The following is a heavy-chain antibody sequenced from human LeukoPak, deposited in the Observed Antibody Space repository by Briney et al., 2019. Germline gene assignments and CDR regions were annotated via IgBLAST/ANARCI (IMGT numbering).Heavy chain of an antibody. D-gene: IGHD1-1*01. V-gene: IGHV3-21*01. CDR1: GFTFDSYS. Sequence: GGSLRLSCAASGFTFDSYSIKWVRQAPGKGLEFVSGISSSSRSKDYADSVKGRFTISRDNAKNSVYLQMTSLRAEDTAFYYCARVETSRVNGADAFDFWGQGTMVTVSS. CDR3: ARVETSRVNGADAFDF. CDR2: ISSSSRSK. J-gene: IGHJ3*01.